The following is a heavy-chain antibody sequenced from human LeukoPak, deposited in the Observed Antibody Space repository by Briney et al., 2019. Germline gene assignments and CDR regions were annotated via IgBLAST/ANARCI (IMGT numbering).Heavy chain of an antibody. CDR3: ARKRTYYYDSSGYYEGGWFDP. J-gene: IGHJ5*02. D-gene: IGHD3-22*01. Sequence: NSSETLSLTCTVSGGSISSYYWSWIRQPPGKGLEWIGYIYTSGSTNYNPSLKSRVTISVDTSKNQFPLKLSSVTAADTAVYYCARKRTYYYDSSGYYEGGWFDPWGQGTLVTVSS. V-gene: IGHV4-4*09. CDR2: IYTSGST. CDR1: GGSISSYY.